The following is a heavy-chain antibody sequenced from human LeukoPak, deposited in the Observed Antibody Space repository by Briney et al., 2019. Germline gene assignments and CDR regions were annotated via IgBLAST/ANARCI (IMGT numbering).Heavy chain of an antibody. J-gene: IGHJ5*02. CDR2: ISSNGGST. D-gene: IGHD2-15*01. Sequence: GGSLRLSCAASGFTFSSYAMHWVRQAPGKGLEYVSAISSNGGSTYYANSVKGRFTISRDNSKNTLYLQMGSLRAEDMAVYYCAKDKVLGYPTANWFDPWGQGTLVTVSS. CDR3: AKDKVLGYPTANWFDP. V-gene: IGHV3-64*01. CDR1: GFTFSSYA.